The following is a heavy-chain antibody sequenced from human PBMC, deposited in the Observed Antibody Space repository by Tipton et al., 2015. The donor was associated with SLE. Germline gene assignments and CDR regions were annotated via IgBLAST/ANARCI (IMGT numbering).Heavy chain of an antibody. J-gene: IGHJ6*02. CDR1: GGSISSGGYS. CDR3: GRTRIVIVPGAMTTNYNYYGMDV. CDR2: IYHSGTT. D-gene: IGHD2-2*01. V-gene: IGHV4-30-2*01. Sequence: TLSLTCAVSGGSISSGGYSWSWIRQPPGKGLEWIGYIYHSGTTYYNPSLKSRVTISVDTSKNQFSLKLSSVTAADTAVHYCGRTRIVIVPGAMTTNYNYYGMDVWGPGTTVTVSS.